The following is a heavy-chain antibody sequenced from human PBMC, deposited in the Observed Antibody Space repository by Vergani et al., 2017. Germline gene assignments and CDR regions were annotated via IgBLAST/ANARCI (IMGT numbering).Heavy chain of an antibody. J-gene: IGHJ4*02. V-gene: IGHV3-23*01. D-gene: IGHD3-3*01. Sequence: EVQLLESGGGLVQPGGSLRLSCAASGFTFSSYAMSWVRQAPGKGLEWVSAISGSGGSTYYADSVKGRFTISRDNSKNTLYLQMNSLRAEDTAVYYCARGMPYDFWSGSPTLDYWGQGTLVTVSS. CDR3: ARGMPYDFWSGSPTLDY. CDR1: GFTFSSYA. CDR2: ISGSGGST.